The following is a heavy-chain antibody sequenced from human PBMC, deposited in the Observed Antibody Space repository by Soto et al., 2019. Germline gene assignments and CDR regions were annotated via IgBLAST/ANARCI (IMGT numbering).Heavy chain of an antibody. J-gene: IGHJ1*01. Sequence: SETLSLTCTVSDGSLSPNYWSCIRQPPGKGLEWIGYIYFAGTTTYNPSLQSRVSISLDTSKNEVSLKLTSVTAADTAVYFCARLGAYYQAMDSWGQGTLVTVSS. CDR3: ARLGAYYQAMDS. V-gene: IGHV4-59*08. CDR1: DGSLSPNY. CDR2: IYFAGTT. D-gene: IGHD3-22*01.